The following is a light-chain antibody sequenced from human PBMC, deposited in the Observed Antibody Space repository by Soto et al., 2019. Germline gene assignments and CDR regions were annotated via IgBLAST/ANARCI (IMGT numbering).Light chain of an antibody. V-gene: IGKV3-20*01. CDR1: QSVSIY. CDR3: QQYGSSPLT. J-gene: IGKJ4*01. CDR2: GAS. Sequence: TVLTHSPGTLSLSPGERATLACRASQSVSIYLAWYQQKPGQAPRLLIYGASSRATGIPDRFSGSGSGTDFTLTISRLEPEDFAVYYCQQYGSSPLTFGGGTKVDIK.